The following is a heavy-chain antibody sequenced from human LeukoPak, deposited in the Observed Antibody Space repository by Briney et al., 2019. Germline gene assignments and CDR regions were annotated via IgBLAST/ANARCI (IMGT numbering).Heavy chain of an antibody. CDR3: ARTRQWELLTDAFDI. D-gene: IGHD1-26*01. J-gene: IGHJ3*02. CDR1: GGTFSSYA. CDR2: IIPIFGTA. Sequence: GASVKVSCKASGGTFSSYAISWVRQAPGQGLEWMGRIIPIFGTANYAQKFQGRVTITTDESTSTAYMELSSLRSEDTAVYYCARTRQWELLTDAFDIWGQGTMVTVSS. V-gene: IGHV1-69*05.